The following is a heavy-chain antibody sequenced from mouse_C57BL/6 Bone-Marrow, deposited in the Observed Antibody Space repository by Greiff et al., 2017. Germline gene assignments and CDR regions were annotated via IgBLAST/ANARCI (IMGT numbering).Heavy chain of an antibody. Sequence: EVKVVESGGGLVKPGGSLKLSCAASGFTFSDYGMHWVRQAPEKGLEWVAYISSGSSTIYYADTVKGRFTISRDNAKNTLFLQMTSLRSEDTAMYYCARTSYDYDGGYAMDYWGQGTSVTVSS. CDR3: ARTSYDYDGGYAMDY. D-gene: IGHD2-4*01. J-gene: IGHJ4*01. CDR2: ISSGSSTI. CDR1: GFTFSDYG. V-gene: IGHV5-17*01.